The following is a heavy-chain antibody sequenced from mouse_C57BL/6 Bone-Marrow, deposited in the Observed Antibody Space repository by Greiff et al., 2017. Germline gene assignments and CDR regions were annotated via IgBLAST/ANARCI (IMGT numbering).Heavy chain of an antibody. CDR1: GYTFTSYW. V-gene: IGHV1-69*01. CDR3: ARAWGAY. J-gene: IGHJ3*01. Sequence: QVQLQQPGAELVMPGASVKLSCKASGYTFTSYWMHGVKQRPGQGLEWIGEIDPSDSYTNYNQKFKGKSTLTVDKSSSTAYMQLSSLTSEDSAVYYCARAWGAYWGQGTLVTVSA. CDR2: IDPSDSYT.